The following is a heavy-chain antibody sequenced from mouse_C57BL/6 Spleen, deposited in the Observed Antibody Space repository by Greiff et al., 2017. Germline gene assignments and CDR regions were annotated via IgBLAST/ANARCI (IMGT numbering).Heavy chain of an antibody. V-gene: IGHV1-61*01. J-gene: IGHJ4*01. CDR1: GYTFTSYW. Sequence: QVQLQQPGAELVRPGSSVKLSCKASGYTFTSYWMDWVKQRPGQGLEWIGNIYPSDSETHYNQKFKDKATLTVDKSSSTAYMQLSSLTSEDSAVYYCAREVITRAMDYWGQGTSVTVSS. CDR2: IYPSDSET. D-gene: IGHD2-4*01. CDR3: AREVITRAMDY.